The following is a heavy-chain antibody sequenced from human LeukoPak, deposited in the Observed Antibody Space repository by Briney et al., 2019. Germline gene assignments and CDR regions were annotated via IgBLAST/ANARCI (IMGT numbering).Heavy chain of an antibody. Sequence: SQALSLTCTVSGGSISSGDYYWSWIRQPPGKGLEWIGYIYYSGSTYYNPSLKSRVTISVDTSKNQFSLKLSSVTAADTAVYYCARDRVVTTNYFDYWGQGTLVTVSS. CDR3: ARDRVVTTNYFDY. V-gene: IGHV4-30-4*08. CDR1: GGSISSGDYY. J-gene: IGHJ4*02. D-gene: IGHD2-21*02. CDR2: IYYSGST.